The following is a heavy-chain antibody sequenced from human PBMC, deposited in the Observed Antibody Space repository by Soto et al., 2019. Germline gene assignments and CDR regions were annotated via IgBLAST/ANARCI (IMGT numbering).Heavy chain of an antibody. Sequence: QVQLVQSGAEVKKPGASVKISCKTSGYTFAMHYIHWVRQVPGQGLEWMGMINPSDGSTSYVQKCQGRVTRTRDTSAPTVFLNMSRLTSHDTAVFYCAREEGGGGRRHEFWGKGTLVTVSS. J-gene: IGHJ4*02. CDR2: INPSDGST. CDR3: AREEGGGGRRHEF. V-gene: IGHV1-46*01. CDR1: GYTFAMHY. D-gene: IGHD1-26*01.